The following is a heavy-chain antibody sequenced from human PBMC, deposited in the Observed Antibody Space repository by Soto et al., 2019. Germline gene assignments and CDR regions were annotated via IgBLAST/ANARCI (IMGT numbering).Heavy chain of an antibody. CDR1: GFTFSSYA. CDR2: ISGSGGST. Sequence: GSLRLSCAASGFTFSSYAMSWVRQAPGKGLKWVSAISGSGGSTYYADSVKGRFTISRDNSKNTLYLQMNSLRAEDTAVYYCAKAALLTTVTYYYYMDVWGKGTTVTVSS. CDR3: AKAALLTTVTYYYYMDV. D-gene: IGHD4-17*01. V-gene: IGHV3-23*01. J-gene: IGHJ6*03.